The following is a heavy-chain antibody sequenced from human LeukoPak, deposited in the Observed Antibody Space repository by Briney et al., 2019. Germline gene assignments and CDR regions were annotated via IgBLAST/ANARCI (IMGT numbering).Heavy chain of an antibody. CDR1: GGTFSSYA. J-gene: IGHJ6*03. D-gene: IGHD1-14*01. V-gene: IGHV1-69*13. CDR3: ASASDTTNYYYYYMDV. Sequence: SVKVSCKASGGTFSSYAISWVRQAPGQGLEWMGGIIPIFGTANYAQKFQGRVTITADESTGTAYMELSSLRSEDTAVYYCASASDTTNYYYYYMDVWGKGTTVTVSS. CDR2: IIPIFGTA.